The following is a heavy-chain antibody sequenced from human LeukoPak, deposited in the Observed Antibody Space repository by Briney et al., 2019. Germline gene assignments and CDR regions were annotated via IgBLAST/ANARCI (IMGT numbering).Heavy chain of an antibody. CDR3: ARAFYSDYYYYYGMDV. Sequence: QSGGSQRLSCAASGFTFSSYGMHWVRQAPGKGLEWVAVISYDGSNKYYADSVKGRFTISRDNSKNTLYLQMNSLRAEDTAVYYCARAFYSDYYYYYGMDVWGQGTTVTVSS. J-gene: IGHJ6*02. V-gene: IGHV3-30*03. CDR2: ISYDGSNK. D-gene: IGHD2-15*01. CDR1: GFTFSSYG.